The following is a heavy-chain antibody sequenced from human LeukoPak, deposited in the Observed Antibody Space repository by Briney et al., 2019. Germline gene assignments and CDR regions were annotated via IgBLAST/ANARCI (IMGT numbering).Heavy chain of an antibody. CDR3: ARPTDIYYYYMDV. Sequence: GGSLSLSCAASGFTFSSYSMNWVRQAPGKGLEWVSSISSSSSYIYYADSVKGRFTISRDNAKNSLYLQMNSLRAEDTAVYYCARPTDIYYYYMDVWGKGTTVTVSS. D-gene: IGHD1-1*01. J-gene: IGHJ6*03. V-gene: IGHV3-21*01. CDR1: GFTFSSYS. CDR2: ISSSSSYI.